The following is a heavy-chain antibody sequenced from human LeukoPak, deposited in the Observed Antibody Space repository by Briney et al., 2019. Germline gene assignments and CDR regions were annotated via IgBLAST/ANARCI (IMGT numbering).Heavy chain of an antibody. D-gene: IGHD2-2*01. CDR1: GGSFSGYY. CDR3: ARDNLYSYCSSTSCQYYFDY. Sequence: SETLSLTCAVYGGSFSGYYWSWIRQPPGKGLEWIGEIDHSGSTNYNPSLKSRVTISVDTSKNQFSLKLSSVTAADTAVYYCARDNLYSYCSSTSCQYYFDYWGQGTLVTVSS. V-gene: IGHV4-34*01. J-gene: IGHJ4*02. CDR2: IDHSGST.